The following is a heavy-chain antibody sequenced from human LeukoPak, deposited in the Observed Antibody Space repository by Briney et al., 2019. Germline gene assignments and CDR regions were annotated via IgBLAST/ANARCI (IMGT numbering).Heavy chain of an antibody. D-gene: IGHD6-19*01. J-gene: IGHJ1*01. V-gene: IGHV4-39*07. Sequence: SETLSLTCTVSGGCISSSSYYWGWIRQPPGKGLEWIGSIYYSGSTYYNPSLKSRVTISVDTSKNQFSLKLSSVTAADTAVYYCARASRYSSGWYSWDGGYFQHWGQGTLVTVSS. CDR1: GGCISSSSYY. CDR2: IYYSGST. CDR3: ARASRYSSGWYSWDGGYFQH.